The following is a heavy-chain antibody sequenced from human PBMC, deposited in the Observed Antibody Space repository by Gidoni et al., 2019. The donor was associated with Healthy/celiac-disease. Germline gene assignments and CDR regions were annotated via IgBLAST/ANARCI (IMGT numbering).Heavy chain of an antibody. CDR3: ARGYGVLEWLSHYYMDV. CDR2: ISSSSSYI. Sequence: EVQLVESGGGLVKPGGSLRLSCAASGFTFSSYSMIWVRQAPGKGLEWVSSISSSSSYIYYADSVKGRFTISRDNAKNSLYLQMNSLRAEDTAVYYCARGYGVLEWLSHYYMDVWGKGTTVTVSS. D-gene: IGHD3-3*01. V-gene: IGHV3-21*01. CDR1: GFTFSSYS. J-gene: IGHJ6*03.